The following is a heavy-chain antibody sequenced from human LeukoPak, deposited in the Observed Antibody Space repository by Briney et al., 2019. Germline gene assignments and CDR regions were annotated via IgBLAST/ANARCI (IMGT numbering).Heavy chain of an antibody. CDR1: GASISSGTYY. CDR2: IYYTGTT. CDR3: ARVGSRDNFHFDY. D-gene: IGHD6-13*01. J-gene: IGHJ4*02. Sequence: SQTLSLTCTVSGASISSGTYYWSWIRQLPGKGLEWIGYIYYTGTTDYNPSLKSRVSISRDTSKNQFPLSLSSVTAADTAVFYCARVGSRDNFHFDYWGQGSLVTVSS. V-gene: IGHV4-31*03.